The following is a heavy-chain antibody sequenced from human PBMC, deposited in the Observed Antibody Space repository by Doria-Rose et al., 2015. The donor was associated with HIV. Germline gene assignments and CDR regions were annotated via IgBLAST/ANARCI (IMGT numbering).Heavy chain of an antibody. V-gene: IGHV2-26*01. CDR3: ARIKSGRWYHKYYFDF. J-gene: IGHJ4*02. Sequence: QITLKECGPVLVKPTETLTLTCTVSGVSLSSPGMGVSWIRQPPGKALEWLANMYSNDEGSYKTSLESRITGSRGTSKVQVDRTMTDMDPVDTATYYCARIKSGRWYHKYYFDFRGQGPLVIASA. CDR1: GVSLSSPGMG. D-gene: IGHD6-13*01. CDR2: MYSNDEG.